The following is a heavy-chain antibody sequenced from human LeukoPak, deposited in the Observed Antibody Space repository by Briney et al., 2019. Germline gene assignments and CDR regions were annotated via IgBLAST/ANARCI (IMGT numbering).Heavy chain of an antibody. D-gene: IGHD1-26*01. CDR2: IRYDGSNK. J-gene: IGHJ3*02. V-gene: IGHV3-30*02. CDR3: LVGATGAFDI. CDR1: GFTFSSYG. Sequence: GGSLRLSCAASGFTFSSYGMHWVRQAPGKGLEWVAFIRYDGSNKYYADSVKGRFTISRDNSKNTLYLQMNSLRAEDTAVYYCLVGATGAFDIWGQGTMVTVSS.